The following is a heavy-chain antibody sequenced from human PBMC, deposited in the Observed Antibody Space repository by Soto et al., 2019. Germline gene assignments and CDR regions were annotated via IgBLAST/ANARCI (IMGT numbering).Heavy chain of an antibody. CDR2: IYPGDSDT. J-gene: IGHJ5*02. Sequence: GESLKISCKGSGYSFTSYWIGWVRQMPGKGLEWMGIIYPGDSDTRYSPSFQGQVTISADKSISTAYLQWSSLKASDTAMYYCARQVYCGGDCYSPFDPWGQGTLVTVSS. D-gene: IGHD2-21*02. CDR1: GYSFTSYW. CDR3: ARQVYCGGDCYSPFDP. V-gene: IGHV5-51*01.